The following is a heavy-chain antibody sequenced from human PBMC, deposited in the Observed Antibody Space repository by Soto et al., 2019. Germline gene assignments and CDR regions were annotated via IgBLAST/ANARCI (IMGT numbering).Heavy chain of an antibody. J-gene: IGHJ4*02. D-gene: IGHD2-2*01. V-gene: IGHV4-39*01. CDR3: ARQESEWYQRPFDY. CDR2: LYHSGSS. CDR1: GGSVTRNNYD. Sequence: SETLSLTCTVSGGSVTRNNYDWGWIRQPPGKGLEWIGTLYHSGSSNYSPSLKSRVTISVDTSKNQFSLRLNSMTAADTAIYYCARQESEWYQRPFDYWGPGTLVTVSS.